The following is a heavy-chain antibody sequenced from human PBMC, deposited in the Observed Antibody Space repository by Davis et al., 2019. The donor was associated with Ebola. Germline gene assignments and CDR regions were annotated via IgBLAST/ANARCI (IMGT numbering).Heavy chain of an antibody. Sequence: GGSLRLSCAASGFTFSSYGMHCVRQAPGKGLEWVAVIWYDGSNKYYADSVKGRFTISRDNAKNSLYLQMNSLRAEDTALYYCAGLSYYYYGMDVWGQGTTVTVSS. D-gene: IGHD3-16*02. V-gene: IGHV3-33*03. J-gene: IGHJ6*02. CDR2: IWYDGSNK. CDR3: AGLSYYYYGMDV. CDR1: GFTFSSYG.